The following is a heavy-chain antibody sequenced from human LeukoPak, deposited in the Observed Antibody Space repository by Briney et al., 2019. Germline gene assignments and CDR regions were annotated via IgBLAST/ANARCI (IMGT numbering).Heavy chain of an antibody. D-gene: IGHD3-10*01. Sequence: SETLPLTCTVSGGSISSHYWSWIRQPPGKGLEWIGYIYYSGSTNYNPSLKSRVTISVDTSKNQFSLKLSSVTAADTAVYYCARGERLWFGEPGAFDIWGQGTMVTVSS. CDR3: ARGERLWFGEPGAFDI. V-gene: IGHV4-59*11. CDR2: IYYSGST. J-gene: IGHJ3*02. CDR1: GGSISSHY.